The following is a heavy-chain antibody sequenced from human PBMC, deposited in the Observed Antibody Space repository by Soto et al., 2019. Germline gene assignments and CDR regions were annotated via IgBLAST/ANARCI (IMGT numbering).Heavy chain of an antibody. Sequence: QVQLLESGPGLVKPSETLSLTCDVSGDSLNSGAYYWTWIRQSPGRGLEWIGHIYHTGSTNYNPSLRSRLTISLDTSKNQFSLTLRSVNAVDTGVSYCARSWGGDGYSHWGQGTLVTVSS. CDR3: ARSWGGDGYSH. CDR2: IYHTGST. J-gene: IGHJ4*02. CDR1: GDSLNSGAYY. D-gene: IGHD2-15*01. V-gene: IGHV4-61*08.